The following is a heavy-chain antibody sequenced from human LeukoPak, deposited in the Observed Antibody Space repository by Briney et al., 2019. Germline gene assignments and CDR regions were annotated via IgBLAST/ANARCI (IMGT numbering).Heavy chain of an antibody. CDR1: GFTFSSYA. V-gene: IGHV3-30-3*01. Sequence: GGSLRLSCAASGFTFSSYAMHWVRQAPSKGLEWVAVISYDGSNKYYADSVKGRFTISRDNSKNTLNLQMDSLRAEDTAVYFCARDPRIAVAGNYYFDYWGQGTLVTVSS. D-gene: IGHD6-19*01. J-gene: IGHJ4*02. CDR3: ARDPRIAVAGNYYFDY. CDR2: ISYDGSNK.